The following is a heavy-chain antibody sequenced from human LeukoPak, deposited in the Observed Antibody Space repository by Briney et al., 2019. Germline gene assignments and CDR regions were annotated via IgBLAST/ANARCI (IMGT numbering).Heavy chain of an antibody. J-gene: IGHJ4*02. D-gene: IGHD3-22*01. CDR1: GFTFSSYN. CDR3: ARGDHSSGYYLDY. V-gene: IGHV3-48*01. Sequence: GGSLRLSCAASGFTFSSYNMNWVRQAPGKGLEWVSYISSSSSTINYADSVKGRSTISRDNAKNSLYLQMNSLRAEDTAVYYCARGDHSSGYYLDYWGQGTLVTVSS. CDR2: ISSSSSTI.